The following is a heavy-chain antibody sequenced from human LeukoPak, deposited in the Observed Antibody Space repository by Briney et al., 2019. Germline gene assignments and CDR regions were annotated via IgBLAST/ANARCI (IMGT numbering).Heavy chain of an antibody. CDR3: ARGTTGTNSYFDY. V-gene: IGHV4-34*01. J-gene: IGHJ4*02. Sequence: SETLSLTCAVYGGSFSGYYWSWIRQPPGKGLEWIGEINHSGSTNYNPSLKSRVTISVDTSKNQFSLRLSSVTAADTAVYYCARGTTGTNSYFDYWGQGTLVTVSS. CDR1: GGSFSGYY. D-gene: IGHD1-1*01. CDR2: INHSGST.